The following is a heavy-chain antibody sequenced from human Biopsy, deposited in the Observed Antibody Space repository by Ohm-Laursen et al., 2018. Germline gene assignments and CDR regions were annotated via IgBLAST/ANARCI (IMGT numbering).Heavy chain of an antibody. D-gene: IGHD3-9*01. V-gene: IGHV1-69*01. CDR1: GGTFNSYT. CDR2: IIPIFATP. CDR3: APQTPRDPDILTGAYHYDMAV. J-gene: IGHJ6*02. Sequence: GSSVKVSCKTSGGTFNSYTINWVRQAPGRGLEWMGGIIPIFATPNYAQNFQGRLTITADEFTDTAYMELRSLRSEDTAVYYCAPQTPRDPDILTGAYHYDMAVWGQGTTVTVSS.